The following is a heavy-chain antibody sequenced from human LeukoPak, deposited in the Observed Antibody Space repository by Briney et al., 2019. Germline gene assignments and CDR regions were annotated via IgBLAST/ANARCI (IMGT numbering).Heavy chain of an antibody. CDR3: ATGGAVDPDYGGNADLFDY. V-gene: IGHV1-69*13. J-gene: IGHJ4*02. Sequence: SVKVSCKASGGTFSSYAISWVRQAPGQGLEWIGRIIPIFGTANYAQTFQGRVTITADESTSTAYMELSRLRSEDTAVYYCATGGAVDPDYGGNADLFDYWGQGTLVTVSS. D-gene: IGHD4-23*01. CDR1: GGTFSSYA. CDR2: IIPIFGTA.